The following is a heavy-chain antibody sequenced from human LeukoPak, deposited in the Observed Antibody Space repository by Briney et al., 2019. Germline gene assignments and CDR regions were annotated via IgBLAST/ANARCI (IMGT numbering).Heavy chain of an antibody. J-gene: IGHJ4*02. CDR2: IYYSGST. D-gene: IGHD6-13*01. CDR1: GGSISSSSYY. CDR3: ARSEYIAAANN. V-gene: IGHV4-39*07. Sequence: SETLSLTCTVSGGSISSSSYYWGWIRQPPGKGLEWIGSIYYSGSTYYSPSLKSRVTISVDTSKNQFSLKLSSVTAADTAVYYCARSEYIAAANNWGQGTLVTVSS.